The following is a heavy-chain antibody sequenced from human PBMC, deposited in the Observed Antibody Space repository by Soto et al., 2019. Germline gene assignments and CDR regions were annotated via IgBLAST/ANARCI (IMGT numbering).Heavy chain of an antibody. CDR3: ARAKIQWMGYYGMDV. J-gene: IGHJ6*02. V-gene: IGHV4-59*13. Sequence: SETLSLTCTVSGGSISIYYWSWIRQAPGKGLEWIGYIYYSGSTNYNPSLKSRVTISVDTSKNQFSLKLSSVTAADTAVYYCARAKIQWMGYYGMDVWGQGTTVTVSS. D-gene: IGHD6-19*01. CDR1: GGSISIYY. CDR2: IYYSGST.